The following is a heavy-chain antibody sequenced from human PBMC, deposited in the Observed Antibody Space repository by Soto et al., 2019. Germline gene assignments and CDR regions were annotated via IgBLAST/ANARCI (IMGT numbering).Heavy chain of an antibody. Sequence: SETLSLTSTVSGGFIWGWIRQSPDKGLEWIGYIYNSGRYNYNPSLESRLTISIDTSKNQFSLRLASVTAADTAVYYCARTLPNRQLFDSWSQGTLVTVSS. CDR1: GGFI. D-gene: IGHD1-1*01. CDR2: IYNSGRY. CDR3: ARTLPNRQLFDS. J-gene: IGHJ4*02. V-gene: IGHV4-59*01.